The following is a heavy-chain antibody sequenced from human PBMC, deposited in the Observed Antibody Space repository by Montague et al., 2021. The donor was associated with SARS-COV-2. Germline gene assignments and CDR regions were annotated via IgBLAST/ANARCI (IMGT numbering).Heavy chain of an antibody. D-gene: IGHD5-18*01. J-gene: IGHJ4*02. CDR1: GGSISSAGYS. CDR2: IYHSGTT. Sequence: TLSLTCAVSGGSISSAGYSWSWIRQPPGKGLEWIGYIYHSGTTYYXPSLKSRVTISVDRSKNQFSLKLTSVTAADTAVYYCARVGSGPHPRGYSYGHLTSKPWSNCFDYWGQGTLVTVSS. CDR3: ARVGSGPHPRGYSYGHLTSKPWSNCFDY. V-gene: IGHV4-30-2*01.